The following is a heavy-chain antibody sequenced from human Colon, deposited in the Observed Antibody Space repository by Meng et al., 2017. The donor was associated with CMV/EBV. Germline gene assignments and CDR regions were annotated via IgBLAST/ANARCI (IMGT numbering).Heavy chain of an antibody. J-gene: IGHJ4*02. CDR1: GGSISSGGHY. D-gene: IGHD1-26*01. CDR2: IYYSGST. Sequence: CTVSGGSISSGGHYWSWIRQHPGKGLEWIGYIYYSGSTYYNPSLKSRVTISVDTSKNQFSLKLSSVTAADTAVYYCARVGGELLIDYWGQGTLVTVSS. V-gene: IGHV4-31*03. CDR3: ARVGGELLIDY.